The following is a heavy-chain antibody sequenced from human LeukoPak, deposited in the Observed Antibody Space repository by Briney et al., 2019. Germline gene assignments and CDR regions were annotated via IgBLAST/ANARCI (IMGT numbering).Heavy chain of an antibody. CDR3: ARGPAAGVGAPPRPGDY. J-gene: IGHJ4*02. CDR2: INPNSGGT. V-gene: IGHV1-2*02. Sequence: ASVTVSCKASGYTFTGYYMHWVRQAPGQGLEWMGWINPNSGGTNYAQKFQGRVTMTRDTSISTAYMELSRLRSDDTAVYYCARGPAAGVGAPPRPGDYWGQGTLVTVSS. CDR1: GYTFTGYY. D-gene: IGHD1-26*01.